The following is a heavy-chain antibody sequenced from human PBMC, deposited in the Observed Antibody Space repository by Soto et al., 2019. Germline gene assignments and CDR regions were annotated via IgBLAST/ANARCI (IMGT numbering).Heavy chain of an antibody. J-gene: IGHJ4*02. D-gene: IGHD5-18*01. CDR2: IIPIFGAA. CDR1: GGTFSSYA. Sequence: QVQLVQSGAEVKKPGSSVKVSCKASGGTFSSYAISWVRQAPGQGLEWMGGIIPIFGAANYAQKFQGRVRITADESTSTAYMELSSLRSEDTAVYYCASLERGYSYGRWGYWGQGTLVTVSS. CDR3: ASLERGYSYGRWGY. V-gene: IGHV1-69*12.